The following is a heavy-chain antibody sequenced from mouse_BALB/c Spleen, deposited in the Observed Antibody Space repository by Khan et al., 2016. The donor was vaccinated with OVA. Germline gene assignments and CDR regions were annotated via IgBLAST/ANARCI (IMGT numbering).Heavy chain of an antibody. CDR2: ISTYYGDA. CDR1: GYTFTDYA. V-gene: IGHV1S137*01. J-gene: IGHJ1*01. D-gene: IGHD3-1*01. CDR3: ARGSRGYFDG. Sequence: QVQLQQPGAELVRPGVSVKISCKGSGYTFTDYAMHWVKQSHAKSLEWIGVISTYYGDASYNQKFKGKATMTVDKSSSTAYMELARLTSEDSAIYYCARGSRGYFDGWGAGTTVTVSS.